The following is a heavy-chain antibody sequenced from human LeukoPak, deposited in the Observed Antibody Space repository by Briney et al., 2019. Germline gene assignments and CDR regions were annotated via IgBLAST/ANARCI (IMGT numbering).Heavy chain of an antibody. CDR3: ARAPYKPGIAAAGTGSWFDP. Sequence: ASVKVSCKASGYTFTSYGISWVRQAPGQGLGWMGWISAYNGNTNYAQKLQGRVTMTTDTSTSTAYMELRSLRSDDTAVYYCARAPYKPGIAAAGTGSWFDPWGQGTLVTVSS. D-gene: IGHD6-13*01. CDR1: GYTFTSYG. J-gene: IGHJ5*02. CDR2: ISAYNGNT. V-gene: IGHV1-18*01.